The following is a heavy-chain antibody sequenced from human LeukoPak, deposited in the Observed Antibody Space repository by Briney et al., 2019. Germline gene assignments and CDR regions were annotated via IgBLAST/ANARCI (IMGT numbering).Heavy chain of an antibody. D-gene: IGHD4-23*01. CDR2: IKQDGSEK. CDR3: ATRRWTDY. CDR1: GFTFSSYV. J-gene: IGHJ4*02. Sequence: GGSLRLSCAASGFTFSSYVMHWVRQAPGKGLEWVANIKQDGSEKYYVDSVKGRFTISRDNAKNSLYLQMNSLRAEDTAVYYCATRRWTDYWGQGTLVTVSS. V-gene: IGHV3-7*01.